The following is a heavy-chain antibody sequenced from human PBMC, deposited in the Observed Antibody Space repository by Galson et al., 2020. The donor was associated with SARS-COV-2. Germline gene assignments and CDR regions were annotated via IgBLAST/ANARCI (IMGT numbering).Heavy chain of an antibody. CDR3: ARGYYYGSGGQYFQH. V-gene: IGHV4-59*01. J-gene: IGHJ1*01. CDR1: GGSIRNYY. Sequence: SEPLSLTCTVSGGSIRNYYWSWIRQPPGKGLEWIGFFYNSVNTNYNPSLKSRVTISVDTSKNQFSLKLTSVTAADTAVYYCARGYYYGSGGQYFQHWGQGTLVTAS. CDR2: FYNSVNT. D-gene: IGHD3-10*01.